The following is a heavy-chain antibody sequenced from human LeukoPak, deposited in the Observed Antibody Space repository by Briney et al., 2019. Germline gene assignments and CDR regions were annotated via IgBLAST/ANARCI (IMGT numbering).Heavy chain of an antibody. J-gene: IGHJ4*02. D-gene: IGHD5-18*01. CDR2: IQHTGST. Sequence: PSETLSLTCAVSGYSIRSGYYWGWVRQPPGKVLEWIGSIQHTGSTYYNVSLKSRLTISADPSKNQFSLKLSSVTAADTAVYYCARLSYSYGGDYWGQGTLVTVSS. V-gene: IGHV4-38-2*01. CDR1: GYSIRSGYY. CDR3: ARLSYSYGGDY.